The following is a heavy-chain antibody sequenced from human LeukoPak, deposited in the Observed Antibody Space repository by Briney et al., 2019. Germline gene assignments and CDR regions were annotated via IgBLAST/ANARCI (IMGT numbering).Heavy chain of an antibody. CDR2: IHYSGTT. D-gene: IGHD1-14*01. V-gene: IGHV4-30-4*08. CDR1: GGSISSSEYY. Sequence: SQTLSLTCTVSGGSISSSEYYWSWIRQPPGKGLEWIGHIHYSGTTYYNPSLKSRVTVSLDTSKNKFFLILSSVTDADTAVYYCARGKVPDPWGQGTLVTVSS. CDR3: ARGKVPDP. J-gene: IGHJ5*02.